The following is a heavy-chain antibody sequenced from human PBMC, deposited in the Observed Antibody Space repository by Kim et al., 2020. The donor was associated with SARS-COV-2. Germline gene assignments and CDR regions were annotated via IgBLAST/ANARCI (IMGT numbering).Heavy chain of an antibody. D-gene: IGHD1-26*01. CDR3: ARGKWGSADCDS. CDR2: IHYRGST. CDR1: GGSVSSGSYF. Sequence: SETLSLTCTVSGGSVSSGSYFWSWIRQPPGKGLEWIAYIHYRGSTESNSSLKSRVAISLDTSMNQFSLKMTSVTAADSAVYFCARGKWGSADCDSWGQGPLVTV. V-gene: IGHV4-61*01. J-gene: IGHJ4*02.